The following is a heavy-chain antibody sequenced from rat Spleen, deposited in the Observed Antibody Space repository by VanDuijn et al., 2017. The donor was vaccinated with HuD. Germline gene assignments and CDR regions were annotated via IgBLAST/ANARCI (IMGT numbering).Heavy chain of an antibody. J-gene: IGHJ1*01. D-gene: IGHD5-1*01. V-gene: IGHV2-47*01. Sequence: QVRLKESGPGLVPPSQTLSPTCTVSGLSLPINSVSWIRQPPGKGLEWMGVIWSNGGTDYNSAIKSRLSISRDTSKSQVFLKMNSLQPEDTAMYFCARELGAPYWYFDFWGPGTMVTVSS. CDR1: GLSLPINS. CDR3: ARELGAPYWYFDF. CDR2: IWSNGGT.